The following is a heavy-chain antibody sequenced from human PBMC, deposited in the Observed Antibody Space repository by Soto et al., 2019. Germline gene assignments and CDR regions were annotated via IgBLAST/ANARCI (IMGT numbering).Heavy chain of an antibody. V-gene: IGHV4-34*01. CDR1: GGSLSGYY. CDR3: TKGLGGFPET. D-gene: IGHD6-25*01. CDR2: TNHNGIT. J-gene: IGHJ5*02. Sequence: QVQLHQWGAGLLKPSEALSLTCGVYGGSLSGYYWSWFRQPPGKGLEWIGETNHNGITTYNPSLKSRVTISIDTSKNQFSLKLSSVTAADTAVYFCTKGLGGFPETWGQGTLVTVSS.